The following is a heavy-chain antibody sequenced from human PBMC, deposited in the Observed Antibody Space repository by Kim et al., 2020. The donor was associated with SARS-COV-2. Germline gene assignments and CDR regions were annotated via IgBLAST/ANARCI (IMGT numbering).Heavy chain of an antibody. V-gene: IGHV3-21*06. CDR1: GFSFRSYT. CDR3: ARESASYRISSSEYFDL. J-gene: IGHJ2*01. CDR2: ISSSSAYI. D-gene: IGHD6-6*01. Sequence: GGSLRLSCAASGFSFRSYTINWVRQAPGKGLEWVSSISSSSAYIYYADSLRGRFTISRDNAKNLMYLQMNGLRAEDTAVYYCARESASYRISSSEYFDL.